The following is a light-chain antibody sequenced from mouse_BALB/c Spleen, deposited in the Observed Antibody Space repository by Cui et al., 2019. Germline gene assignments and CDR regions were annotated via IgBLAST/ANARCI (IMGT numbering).Light chain of an antibody. CDR1: QTIGTW. J-gene: IGKJ2*01. CDR3: LQLYSTPYT. Sequence: DIQMTPSPASQSASLVERVSITCLASQTIGTWLAWYQQKPGKSPQLLIYAATSLADGVPSRFSGSGSGTKFSFKISRLQDEDFVSYYCLQLYSTPYTFGGGTKLEIK. V-gene: IGKV12-98*01. CDR2: AAT.